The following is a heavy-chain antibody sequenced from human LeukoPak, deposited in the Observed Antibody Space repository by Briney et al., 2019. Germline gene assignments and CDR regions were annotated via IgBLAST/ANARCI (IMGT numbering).Heavy chain of an antibody. CDR1: GFTFSNAW. CDR2: IKSKTDGGTT. D-gene: IGHD6-13*01. J-gene: IGHJ3*02. CDR3: TTTYSSPGAFYI. Sequence: GWSLRLSCAASGFTFSNAWMSWVRQAPGKGLEWVARIKSKTDGGTTDYSAPVKGRFTISRDDSKNTLYLQMNSLKTEDTAVYYCTTTYSSPGAFYIWGQGTMVTVSS. V-gene: IGHV3-15*01.